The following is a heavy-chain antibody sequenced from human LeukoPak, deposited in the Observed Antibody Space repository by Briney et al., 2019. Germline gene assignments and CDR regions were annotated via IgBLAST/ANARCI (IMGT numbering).Heavy chain of an antibody. CDR3: ARGRVDIVATILYNWFDP. CDR2: INPNSGGT. D-gene: IGHD5-12*01. CDR1: GYTFTGYY. V-gene: IGHV1-2*02. J-gene: IGHJ5*02. Sequence: ASVKVSCKASGYTFTGYYMHWVRQAPGQGLEWMGWINPNSGGTNYAQKFQGRVTMTRDTSISTAYMELSRLRSDDTAVYYCARGRVDIVATILYNWFDPWGQGTLVTVSS.